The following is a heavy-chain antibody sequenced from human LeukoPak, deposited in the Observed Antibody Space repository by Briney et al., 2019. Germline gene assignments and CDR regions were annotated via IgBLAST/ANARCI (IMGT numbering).Heavy chain of an antibody. J-gene: IGHJ3*02. CDR2: LSKSGNT. CDR3: ARARYVNSFYAFDI. D-gene: IGHD3-9*01. V-gene: IGHV4-59*01. Sequence: SETLSLTCTVSGGSISSYYWSWIRLPPGKGLEWIGYLSKSGNTNYSPSLKSRVTIFGDTSKNQFFLKLNSVTAADTAVYYCARARYVNSFYAFDIWGQGTLVTVSS. CDR1: GGSISSYY.